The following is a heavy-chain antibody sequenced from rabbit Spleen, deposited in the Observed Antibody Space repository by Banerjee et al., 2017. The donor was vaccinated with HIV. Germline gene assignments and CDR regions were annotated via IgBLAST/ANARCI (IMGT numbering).Heavy chain of an antibody. CDR1: GFSFSGTYY. V-gene: IGHV1S45*01. D-gene: IGHD7-1*01. Sequence: EQLEESGGGLVQPEGSLTLACTASGFSFSGTYYMCWVRQAPGKGLEWITCIDTGFGATTYYASWAKGRFTISKTSSTTVTLQMTSLTAADTATYFCARDTGTSFSSYGMDLWGQGTLVTVS. CDR3: ARDTGTSFSSYGMDL. CDR2: IDTGFGATT. J-gene: IGHJ3*01.